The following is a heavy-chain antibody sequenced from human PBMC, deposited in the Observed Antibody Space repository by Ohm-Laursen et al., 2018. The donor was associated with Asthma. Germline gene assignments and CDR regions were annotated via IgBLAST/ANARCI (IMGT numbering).Heavy chain of an antibody. CDR3: ARILRYCSGGSCYSEGIFDY. CDR1: GFSLSTSGMC. Sequence: TQTLTLTCTFSGFSLSTSGMCVSWIRQPPGKALEWLALIDWDDDKYYSTSLKTRLTISKDTSKNQVVLTMTNMDPVDTATYYCARILRYCSGGSCYSEGIFDYWGQGTLVTVSS. CDR2: IDWDDDK. D-gene: IGHD2-15*01. J-gene: IGHJ4*02. V-gene: IGHV2-70*01.